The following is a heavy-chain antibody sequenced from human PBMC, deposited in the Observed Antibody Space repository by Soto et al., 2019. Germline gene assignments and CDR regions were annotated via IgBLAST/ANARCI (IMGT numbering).Heavy chain of an antibody. J-gene: IGHJ6*02. CDR1: GGTFSSYA. CDR3: VRAVAGTYPSYYYGMDV. V-gene: IGHV1-69*13. D-gene: IGHD6-19*01. Sequence: SVKVSCKASGGTFSSYAISWVRQAPGQGLEWMGGIIPIFGTANYAQKFQGRVTITADESTSTAYMELSSLRSEDTAVYYCVRAVAGTYPSYYYGMDVWGQGTTVTVSS. CDR2: IIPIFGTA.